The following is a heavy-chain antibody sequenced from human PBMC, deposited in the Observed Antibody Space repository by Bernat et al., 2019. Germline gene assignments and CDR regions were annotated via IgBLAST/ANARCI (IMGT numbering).Heavy chain of an antibody. Sequence: QVQLQQSGPGLVKPSQTLSLTCAISGDSVSSNSAAWNWIRQSPSRGLEWLGRTYYRSKWYNDYAVSVKSRITINPDTSKNQFSLQLNSVTPEDTAVYYCARDQGYSYGYFRYYYYGMDVWGQGTTVTVSS. J-gene: IGHJ6*02. CDR1: GDSVSSNSAA. D-gene: IGHD5-18*01. CDR2: TYYRSKWYN. CDR3: ARDQGYSYGYFRYYYYGMDV. V-gene: IGHV6-1*01.